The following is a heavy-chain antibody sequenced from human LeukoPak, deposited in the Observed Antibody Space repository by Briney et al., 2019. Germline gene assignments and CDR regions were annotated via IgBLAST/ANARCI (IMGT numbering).Heavy chain of an antibody. CDR3: ARHDYYDLRFDY. J-gene: IGHJ4*02. V-gene: IGHV4-59*08. CDR1: GGSISSYY. CDR2: IYYSGST. D-gene: IGHD3-3*01. Sequence: KPSETLSLNCTVSGGSISSYYWGWIRQPPGKGLGGIGYIYYSGSTNYNPSLKSRVTISVDTSKNQFSLKLSSVTAADTAVYYCARHDYYDLRFDYWGQGTLVTVSS.